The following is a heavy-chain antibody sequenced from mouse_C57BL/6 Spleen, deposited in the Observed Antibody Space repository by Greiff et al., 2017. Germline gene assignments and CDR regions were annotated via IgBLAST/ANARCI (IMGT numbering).Heavy chain of an antibody. D-gene: IGHD2-4*01. CDR3: ARQAYDSRMDY. CDR2: ISGGGGNT. Sequence: EVKLMESGGGLVKPGGFLKLSCAASGFTFSSYTMSWVRQTPEKRLEWVATISGGGGNTYYPDSVKGRFTISRDNAKNTLYLQMSSLRSEDTALYYCARQAYDSRMDYWGQGTSVTVSS. J-gene: IGHJ4*01. V-gene: IGHV5-9*01. CDR1: GFTFSSYT.